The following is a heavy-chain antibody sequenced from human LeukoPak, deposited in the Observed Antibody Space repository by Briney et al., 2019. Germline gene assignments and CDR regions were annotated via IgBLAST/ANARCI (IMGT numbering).Heavy chain of an antibody. CDR3: AFLPTVVTPAAFDI. Sequence: GGSLRLFCAASGFPFSSYAMSWVRQARGKGLEWVSAISGSGGSTYYPDSVEGRFPISRDNSKNTLYLQMNSLRAEDTAVYYCAFLPTVVTPAAFDIWGQGTMVTVSS. J-gene: IGHJ3*02. CDR2: ISGSGGST. CDR1: GFPFSSYA. V-gene: IGHV3-23*01. D-gene: IGHD4-23*01.